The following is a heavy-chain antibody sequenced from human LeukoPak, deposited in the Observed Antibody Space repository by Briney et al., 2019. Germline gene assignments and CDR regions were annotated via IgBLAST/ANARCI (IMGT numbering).Heavy chain of an antibody. Sequence: GGSLRLSCAASGFTFSSYAMHWVRQAPGKGLEWVALISSDGSNEFYADFVKGRFTISRDNSKNTLYLQMNRLRAEDTAVYYCACGYSYVEMYWGQGTLVTVSS. CDR2: ISSDGSNE. J-gene: IGHJ4*02. D-gene: IGHD5-18*01. CDR1: GFTFSSYA. V-gene: IGHV3-30*03. CDR3: ACGYSYVEMY.